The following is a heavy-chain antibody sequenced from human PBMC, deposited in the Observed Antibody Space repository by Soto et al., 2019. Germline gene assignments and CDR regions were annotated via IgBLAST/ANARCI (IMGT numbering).Heavy chain of an antibody. J-gene: IGHJ4*02. Sequence: PGGSLRLSCAASGFTFSIYAMTWVRQAPGRGLEWVSAISGSGDSTYYTDSVKGRFSISRDNYKNKVYLQMNSLRAEDTAVYYCAKFPPWAYSRTWVAYWGQGTLVTVSS. CDR1: GFTFSIYA. D-gene: IGHD2-2*01. CDR2: ISGSGDST. V-gene: IGHV3-23*01. CDR3: AKFPPWAYSRTWVAY.